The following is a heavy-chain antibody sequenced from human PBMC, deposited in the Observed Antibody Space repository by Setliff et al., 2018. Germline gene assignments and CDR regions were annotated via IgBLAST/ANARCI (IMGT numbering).Heavy chain of an antibody. D-gene: IGHD2-15*01. CDR3: ARVRVVVIGNYYYYYGMDV. Sequence: SETLSLTCTVSGGSISSSSYYWGWIRQPPGKGLEWIGSIYYSGSTYYNPSLKSRVTISVATSENQFSLKLSSVTAADTAVYYCARVRVVVIGNYYYYYGMDVWGQGTTVTVSS. J-gene: IGHJ6*02. V-gene: IGHV4-39*07. CDR2: IYYSGST. CDR1: GGSISSSSYY.